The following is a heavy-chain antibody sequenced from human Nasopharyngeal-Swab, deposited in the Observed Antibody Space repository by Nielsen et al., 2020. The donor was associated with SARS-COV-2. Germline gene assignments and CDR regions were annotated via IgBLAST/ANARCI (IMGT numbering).Heavy chain of an antibody. D-gene: IGHD6-6*01. V-gene: IGHV3-11*06. J-gene: IGHJ4*02. CDR1: GFTFSDYY. CDR2: ISSSSSYT. CDR3: ARAALSSPASFDY. Sequence: GESLKISCAASGFTFSDYYMSWIRQAPGKGLEWVSCISSSSSYTNYADSVKGRFTISRDNAKNSLYLQMNSLRAEDTAVYYCARAALSSPASFDYWGQGTLVTVSS.